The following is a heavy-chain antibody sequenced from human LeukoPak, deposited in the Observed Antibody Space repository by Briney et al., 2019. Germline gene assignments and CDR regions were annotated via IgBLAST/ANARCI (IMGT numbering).Heavy chain of an antibody. Sequence: GGSLRLSCAASGFTFSSYSMNWVRQAPGKGLEWVSVIYSGGRTYYADSVKGRFTISRDNSKNTLYLQMNNLRAEDTAIYYCAKAANYDILTGYYLDYWGQGTLVTVSS. CDR3: AKAANYDILTGYYLDY. CDR2: IYSGGRT. D-gene: IGHD3-9*01. J-gene: IGHJ4*02. V-gene: IGHV3-53*01. CDR1: GFTFSSYS.